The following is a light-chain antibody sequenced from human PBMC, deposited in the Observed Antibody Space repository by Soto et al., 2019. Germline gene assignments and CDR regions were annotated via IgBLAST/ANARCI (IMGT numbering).Light chain of an antibody. J-gene: IGKJ5*01. V-gene: IGKV1-5*03. CDR3: QQYNSYPIT. Sequence: DIQMTQSPSTLSSSVGDRVTITCRASQSISSWLAGYQQKPGNAPKLLIYKASSLESAVPSRFSGSGSGTEFTLTISILQPDDFANYYCQQYNSYPITFGPGTRLEIK. CDR1: QSISSW. CDR2: KAS.